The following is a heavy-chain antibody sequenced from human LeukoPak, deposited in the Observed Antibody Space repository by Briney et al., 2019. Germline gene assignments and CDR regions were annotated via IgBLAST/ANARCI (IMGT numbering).Heavy chain of an antibody. J-gene: IGHJ6*04. CDR3: AELGITMIGGV. V-gene: IGHV3-48*04. D-gene: IGHD3-10*02. CDR2: ISSSGSTI. Sequence: GGSLRLSCAASGFTFSNHGMNWVRQAPGKGLEWVSYISSSGSTIYYADSVKGRFTISRDNAKNSLYLQMNSLRAEDTAVYYCAELGITMIGGVWGKGTTVAISS. CDR1: GFTFSNHG.